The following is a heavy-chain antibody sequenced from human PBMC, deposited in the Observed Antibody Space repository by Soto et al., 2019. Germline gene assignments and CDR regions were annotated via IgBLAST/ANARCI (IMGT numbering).Heavy chain of an antibody. V-gene: IGHV1-69*02. CDR1: GGTFSSYT. J-gene: IGHJ6*02. Sequence: QVQLVQSGAEVKKPGSSVKVSCKASGGTFSSYTISWVRQAPGQGLEWMGRIIPILGIANYAQKFQGRVAITADKATSTAYMEMSSLRSEDRAVYYCASVESMDVWGQGTTVTVSS. CDR2: IIPILGIA. D-gene: IGHD2-15*01. CDR3: ASVESMDV.